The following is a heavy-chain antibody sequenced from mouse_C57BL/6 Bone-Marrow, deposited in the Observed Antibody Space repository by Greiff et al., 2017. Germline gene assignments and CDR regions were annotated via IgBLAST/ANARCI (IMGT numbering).Heavy chain of an antibody. CDR1: GYTFTSYW. V-gene: IGHV1-74*01. D-gene: IGHD2-5*01. CDR3: AIPSYYSKGY. Sequence: VKLQQPGAELVKPGASVKVSCKASGYTFTSYWMHWVKQRPGQGLEWIGRIHPSDSDTNYNQKFKGKDTLTVDKSSSTAYMQLSSLTSEDSAVYYCAIPSYYSKGYWFQCTTLTVSS. J-gene: IGHJ2*01. CDR2: IHPSDSDT.